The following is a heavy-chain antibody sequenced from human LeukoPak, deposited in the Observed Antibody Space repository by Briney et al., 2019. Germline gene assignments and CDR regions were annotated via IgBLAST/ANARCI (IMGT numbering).Heavy chain of an antibody. V-gene: IGHV4-59*01. J-gene: IGHJ4*02. CDR1: GGSIYSYY. Sequence: PSETLSLTCTVSGGSIYSYYWSWIRQPPGKGLEGIGYIYNSGSTNYNPSLKSRVTISVDASKNQFSLKLTSVTAADTAVYYCARDRELGYWGQGTLVTVSS. CDR2: IYNSGST. CDR3: ARDRELGY. D-gene: IGHD3-10*01.